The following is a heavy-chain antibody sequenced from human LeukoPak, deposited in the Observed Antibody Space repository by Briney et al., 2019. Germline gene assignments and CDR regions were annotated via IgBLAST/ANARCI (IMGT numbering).Heavy chain of an antibody. J-gene: IGHJ6*02. V-gene: IGHV1-46*01. CDR2: INPSGGST. CDR3: ARDLVPSIAALQYGMDV. CDR1: GYTFTSYY. D-gene: IGHD6-6*01. Sequence: ASVKVSCKASGYTFTSYYMHWVRQAPGQGLEWMGIINPSGGSTSYAQKFQGRVTMTRDTSTSTVYMELSSLRSEDTAVYYCARDLVPSIAALQYGMDVWGQGTTVTVSS.